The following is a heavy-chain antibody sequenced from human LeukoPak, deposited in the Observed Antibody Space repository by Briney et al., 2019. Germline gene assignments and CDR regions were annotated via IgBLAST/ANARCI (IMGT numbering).Heavy chain of an antibody. J-gene: IGHJ6*03. CDR3: ARGHSGSPHYYYYYMDV. Sequence: SETLSLTCTVSGGSISSGSYYWSWIRQPAGKGLEWIGRIYTSGSTNYNPSLKSRVTISVDTSKNQFSLKLSSVTAADTAVYYCARGHSGSPHYYYYYMDVWGKGTTVTVSS. CDR1: GGSISSGSYY. V-gene: IGHV4-61*02. CDR2: IYTSGST. D-gene: IGHD1-26*01.